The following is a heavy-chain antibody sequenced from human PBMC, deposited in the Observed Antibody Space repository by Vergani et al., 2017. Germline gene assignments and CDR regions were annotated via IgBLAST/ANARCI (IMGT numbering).Heavy chain of an antibody. V-gene: IGHV4-59*01. Sequence: QVQLQESGPGLVKPSETLSLTCTVSGGSISSYYWSWIRQPPGKGLEWIGYIYYSGSTNYNPSLKSRVTISVDTSKNQFSLKLSSLTAADTAVYYCASTSATYYYYDSSGYYPTVAFDIWGQGTMVTVSS. CDR2: IYYSGST. J-gene: IGHJ3*02. D-gene: IGHD3-22*01. CDR3: ASTSATYYYYDSSGYYPTVAFDI. CDR1: GGSISSYY.